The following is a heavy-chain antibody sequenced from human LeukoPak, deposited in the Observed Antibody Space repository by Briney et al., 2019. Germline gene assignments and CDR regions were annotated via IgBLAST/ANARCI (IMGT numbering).Heavy chain of an antibody. Sequence: GGSLRLSCAASGFSFSDHYMNWIRQAPGKGLEWVSFISSSGGFTNYADSVKGRFTISRDNAKNSLYLQMDNLRAEDTAIYYCARENRNWLDPWGQGTLVTVSS. CDR3: ARENRNWLDP. CDR1: GFSFSDHY. V-gene: IGHV3-11*06. J-gene: IGHJ5*02. CDR2: ISSSGGFT. D-gene: IGHD1-14*01.